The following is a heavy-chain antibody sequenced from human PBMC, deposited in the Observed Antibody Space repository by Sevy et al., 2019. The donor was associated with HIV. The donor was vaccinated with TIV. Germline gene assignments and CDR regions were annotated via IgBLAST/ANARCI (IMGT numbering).Heavy chain of an antibody. CDR3: AKVTSVTMVRGVIIKGGYFDY. CDR2: ISGSGGST. V-gene: IGHV3-23*01. D-gene: IGHD3-10*01. CDR1: GFTFSSYA. Sequence: GGSLRLSCAASGFTFSSYAMSWVRQAPGKGLEWVSAISGSGGSTYYADSVKGRFTISRDNSKNTLYLQMNSLRAEDTAVYYCAKVTSVTMVRGVIIKGGYFDYWGQGTLVTVSS. J-gene: IGHJ4*02.